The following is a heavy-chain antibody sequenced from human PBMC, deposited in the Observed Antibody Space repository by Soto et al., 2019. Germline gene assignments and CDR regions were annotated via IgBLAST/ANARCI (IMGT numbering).Heavy chain of an antibody. J-gene: IGHJ4*02. Sequence: SETLSPTCTVSGGSMSSGDYYWSWIRQPPGKGLEWIGYIYYSGSTYYNPSLKSRVTISVDTSKNQFSLKLSSVTAADTAVYYCARDRAAAGNFDYWGQGTLVTVSS. CDR1: GGSMSSGDYY. CDR3: ARDRAAAGNFDY. V-gene: IGHV4-30-4*01. D-gene: IGHD6-13*01. CDR2: IYYSGST.